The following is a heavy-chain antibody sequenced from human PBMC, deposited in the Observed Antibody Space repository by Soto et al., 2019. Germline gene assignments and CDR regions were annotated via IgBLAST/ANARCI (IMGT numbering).Heavy chain of an antibody. CDR1: GFNFGVYA. J-gene: IGHJ4*02. CDR3: RRSLAISFDL. CDR2: IRSNHYGATR. V-gene: IGHV3-49*04. Sequence: PRLSWSASGFNFGVYALSWVRQAPGKGLEWVGFIRSNHYGATRDYPATVKGRFFISRDDSKSSAYLQMNSLKIDDPAVYYCRRSLAISFDLWRQVTLVTVSS.